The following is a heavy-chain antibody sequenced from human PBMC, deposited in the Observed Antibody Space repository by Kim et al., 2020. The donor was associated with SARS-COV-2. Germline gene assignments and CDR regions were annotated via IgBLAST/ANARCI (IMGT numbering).Heavy chain of an antibody. D-gene: IGHD2-2*01. CDR2: INPAFGTA. Sequence: SVKVSCKASGCTFSNYAINWVRQAPGQGLEWMGGINPAFGTANYAQKFQGRVTITADESTSTAYMELSSLRSEDTAVYYCARAAGYCSSTSCLINYYYYYYGMDVWGQGTTVTVSS. J-gene: IGHJ6*02. V-gene: IGHV1-69*13. CDR1: GCTFSNYA. CDR3: ARAAGYCSSTSCLINYYYYYYGMDV.